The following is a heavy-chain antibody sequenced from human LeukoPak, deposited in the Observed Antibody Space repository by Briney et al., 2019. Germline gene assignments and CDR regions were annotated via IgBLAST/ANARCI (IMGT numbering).Heavy chain of an antibody. Sequence: PGGSLRLSCAASGFTFSSYGMHWVRQAPGKGLEWVAVISYDGSNKYYADSVKGRFTISRDNSKNTLYLQMNSLRAEDTAVYYCAKVGYSYGYVQLDYWGQGTLVTVSS. J-gene: IGHJ4*02. D-gene: IGHD5-18*01. CDR3: AKVGYSYGYVQLDY. CDR2: ISYDGSNK. V-gene: IGHV3-30*18. CDR1: GFTFSSYG.